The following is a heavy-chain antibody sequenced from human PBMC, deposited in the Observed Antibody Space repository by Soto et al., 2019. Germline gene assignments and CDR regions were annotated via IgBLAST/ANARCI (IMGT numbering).Heavy chain of an antibody. J-gene: IGHJ4*02. Sequence: PGKGLEWVSRVSAGGDNTDYADAVKGRFTISRDNSKNTLFLQMTSLRAEDTALYSCANVPLRPYFFDYWGPGSMVTGSP. V-gene: IGHV3-23*01. CDR2: VSAGGDNT. CDR3: ANVPLRPYFFDY. D-gene: IGHD3-10*01.